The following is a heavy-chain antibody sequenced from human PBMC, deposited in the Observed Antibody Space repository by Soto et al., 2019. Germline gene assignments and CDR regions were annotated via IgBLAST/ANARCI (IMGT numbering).Heavy chain of an antibody. CDR2: INAGNGNT. J-gene: IGHJ4*02. V-gene: IGHV1-3*01. CDR3: ARCLDNSSGWYSVSRPDY. D-gene: IGHD6-19*01. CDR1: GYTFTSYA. Sequence: GASVKVSCKASGYTFTSYAMHWVRQAPGQRLEWMGWINAGNGNTKYSQKFQGRVTITRDTSASTAYMELSSLRSEDTAVYYCARCLDNSSGWYSVSRPDYWGQGALVTVSS.